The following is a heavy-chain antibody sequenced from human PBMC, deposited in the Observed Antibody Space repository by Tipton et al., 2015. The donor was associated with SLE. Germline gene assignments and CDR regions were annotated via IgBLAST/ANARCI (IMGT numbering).Heavy chain of an antibody. Sequence: TLSLTCTVSGGSISSGGYYWSWIRQHPGKGLEWLGNIYYSGIAYYNPSLQSRLTISVETSKNQFSLSLSSVTAADTAVYYCARGEYLDSWGQGTLVTVSS. V-gene: IGHV4-31*03. J-gene: IGHJ4*02. CDR3: ARGEYLDS. CDR1: GGSISSGGYY. CDR2: IYYSGIA.